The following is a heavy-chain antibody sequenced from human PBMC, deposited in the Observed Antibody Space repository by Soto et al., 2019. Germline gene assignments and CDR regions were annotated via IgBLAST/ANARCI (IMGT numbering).Heavy chain of an antibody. CDR3: ARGYCSSTSCHFFDY. V-gene: IGHV4-61*01. D-gene: IGHD2-2*01. Sequence: PSETTPLTSAVSGGSVSIGSYYLIWIRQPPGKGLEWIGYIYYSGSTNYNPSLKSRVTISVDTSKNQFSLKLSSVTAADTAVYYCARGYCSSTSCHFFDYWGQGTLVTVSS. CDR1: GGSVSIGSYY. CDR2: IYYSGST. J-gene: IGHJ4*02.